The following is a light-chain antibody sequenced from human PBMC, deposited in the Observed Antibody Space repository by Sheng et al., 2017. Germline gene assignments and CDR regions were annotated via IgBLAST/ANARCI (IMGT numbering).Light chain of an antibody. V-gene: IGKV3-15*01. CDR2: DAS. Sequence: EIVMTQSPATLSVSPGERATLSCRASQSVGSNLAWYQQKPGQAPRLLIYDASTRATGIPARFSGSGSGTEFTLTISSLQSEDFAVYYCQQYNNWFFAFGLGPNWISN. CDR3: QQYNNWFFA. J-gene: IGKJ3*01. CDR1: QSVGSN.